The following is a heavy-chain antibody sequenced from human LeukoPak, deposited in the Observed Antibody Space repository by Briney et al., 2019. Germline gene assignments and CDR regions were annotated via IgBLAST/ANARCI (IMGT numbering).Heavy chain of an antibody. Sequence: GGSLRLSCTVSGFTFDDYTMHWVRQAPGKGLEWVSLISWNGVSTYYGDSVKGRFTISRDNSKNSLYLQMNSLRTEDTALYYCAKEPTRYYYYYGMDVWGQGTTVTVSS. CDR2: ISWNGVST. V-gene: IGHV3-43*01. D-gene: IGHD1/OR15-1a*01. J-gene: IGHJ6*02. CDR1: GFTFDDYT. CDR3: AKEPTRYYYYYGMDV.